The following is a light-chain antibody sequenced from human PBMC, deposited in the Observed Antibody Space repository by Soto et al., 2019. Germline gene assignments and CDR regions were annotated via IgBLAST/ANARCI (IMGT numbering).Light chain of an antibody. J-gene: IGKJ3*01. V-gene: IGKV3D-20*02. CDR2: GAS. CDR1: QSVSSSY. Sequence: EIVLTQSPGTLSLSPGERATLSCRASQSVSSSYLAWYQQKPGQAPRLLIHGASSRATGIPDRISGSGSGTDFTLTISRLEPEDFAVYYCQQRSNWPVGPGTKVDIK. CDR3: QQRSNWP.